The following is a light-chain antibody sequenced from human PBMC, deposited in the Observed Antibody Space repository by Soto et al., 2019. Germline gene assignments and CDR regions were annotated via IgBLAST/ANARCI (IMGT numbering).Light chain of an antibody. Sequence: EIVLTQSPDTLSLSPGKRATLSCRAIQSVSSSYLAWYQQKPGQAPRLLIYGASSRATGIPDRFSGSGSGTDFTLTISRLEPEDFAVYYCQQNDSSPSWTFGQGTKVDIK. V-gene: IGKV3-20*01. CDR1: QSVSSSY. CDR2: GAS. CDR3: QQNDSSPSWT. J-gene: IGKJ1*01.